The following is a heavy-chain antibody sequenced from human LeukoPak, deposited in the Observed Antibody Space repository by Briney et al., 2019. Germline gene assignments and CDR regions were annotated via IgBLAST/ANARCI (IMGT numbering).Heavy chain of an antibody. V-gene: IGHV3-15*01. D-gene: IGHD3-9*01. CDR1: GFTFSNAW. Sequence: PGGSLRLSCAASGFTFSNAWMSWVRQAPGKGLEWVGRIKSKTDGGTTDYAAPVKGRFTISRDDSKNTLYLQMNSLKTEDTAVYYCTTVHYDILTGQNWFDPWGQGTLVTVSS. CDR3: TTVHYDILTGQNWFDP. CDR2: IKSKTDGGTT. J-gene: IGHJ5*02.